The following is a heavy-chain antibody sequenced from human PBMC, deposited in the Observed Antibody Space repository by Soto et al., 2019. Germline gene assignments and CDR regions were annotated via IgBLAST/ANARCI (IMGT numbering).Heavy chain of an antibody. CDR2: IYYSGST. Sequence: SETLSLACTVSGGSISSYYWSWIRQPPGKGLEWIGYIYYSGSTNYNPSLKSRVTISVDTSKNQFSLKLSSVTAADTAVYYCARGVTIFGVVIRQYYFDYWGQGTLVTVSS. D-gene: IGHD3-3*01. V-gene: IGHV4-59*01. CDR3: ARGVTIFGVVIRQYYFDY. CDR1: GGSISSYY. J-gene: IGHJ4*02.